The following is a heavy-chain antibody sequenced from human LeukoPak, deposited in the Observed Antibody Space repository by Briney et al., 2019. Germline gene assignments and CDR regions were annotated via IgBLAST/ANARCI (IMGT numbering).Heavy chain of an antibody. CDR1: GGSISSGSYY. CDR3: ARDGIVVVPAAIRGNWFDP. Sequence: SQTLSLTCTVSGGSISSGSYYWSWSRQPAGKGLEWNGRIYTSGSTNYNPSLKSRVTMSVDTSKNQFSLKLSSVTAADTAVYYCARDGIVVVPAAIRGNWFDPWGQGTLVTVSS. D-gene: IGHD2-2*02. CDR2: IYTSGST. V-gene: IGHV4-61*02. J-gene: IGHJ5*02.